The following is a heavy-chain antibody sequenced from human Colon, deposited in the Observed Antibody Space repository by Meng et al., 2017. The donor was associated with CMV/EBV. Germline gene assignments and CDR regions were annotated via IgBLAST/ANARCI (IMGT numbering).Heavy chain of an antibody. Sequence: AAGSTITDYGGTWIRQAPGKGVEGLSVISTSSYYTCYAESVKGRFTIGRDISKNTVYLQTSSLRAEDTAVYFCAKAPTRRYYFDSWGQGSLVTVSS. J-gene: IGHJ4*02. D-gene: IGHD5-24*01. CDR3: AKAPTRRYYFDS. V-gene: IGHV3-23*01. CDR1: GSTITDYG. CDR2: ISTSSYYT.